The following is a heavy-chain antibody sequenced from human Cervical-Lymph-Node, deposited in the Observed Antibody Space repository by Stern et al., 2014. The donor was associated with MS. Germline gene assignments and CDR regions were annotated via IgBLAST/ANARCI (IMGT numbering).Heavy chain of an antibody. J-gene: IGHJ3*02. CDR2: ISAYNAKT. CDR3: ARGLLGSENAFDI. Sequence: VQLVESGAEVKKPGASVKVSCKASGDTFTSYGISWVRQAPGQGLEWMGWISAYNAKTNDQQMLQGRVTMATDTSTTTAYMELRSLRSDDTAVYYCARGLLGSENAFDIWGQGTMVTVSS. D-gene: IGHD2-15*01. V-gene: IGHV1-18*01. CDR1: GDTFTSYG.